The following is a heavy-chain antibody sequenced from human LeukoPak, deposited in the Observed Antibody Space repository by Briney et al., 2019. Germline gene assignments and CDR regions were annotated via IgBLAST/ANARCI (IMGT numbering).Heavy chain of an antibody. D-gene: IGHD3-22*01. V-gene: IGHV3-11*01. CDR3: ARDRNYFGSSDYYFDS. CDR2: ISNSASAI. J-gene: IGHJ4*02. Sequence: PGGSLRLSCAASGFTFGDYYMSWIRQAPGKGLEWVSSISNSASAIYYADSVKGRFTISRDNANNSLYLQMNSLRAEDTAVYYCARDRNYFGSSDYYFDSWGQGTLVTVSS. CDR1: GFTFGDYY.